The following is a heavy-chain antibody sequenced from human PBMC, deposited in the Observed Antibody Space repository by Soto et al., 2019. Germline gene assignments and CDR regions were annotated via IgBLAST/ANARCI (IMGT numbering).Heavy chain of an antibody. Sequence: SETLSLTCAVYGGSFSGYYWSWIRQPPGKGLEWIGEINHSGSTNYSPSLQSRGTISIDRSKNHFSLKLRCVTAGDTAVFYCARVSYYYGSGNHYLFDYWGQGTLVTVSS. D-gene: IGHD3-10*01. CDR2: INHSGST. CDR1: GGSFSGYY. CDR3: ARVSYYYGSGNHYLFDY. V-gene: IGHV4-34*01. J-gene: IGHJ4*02.